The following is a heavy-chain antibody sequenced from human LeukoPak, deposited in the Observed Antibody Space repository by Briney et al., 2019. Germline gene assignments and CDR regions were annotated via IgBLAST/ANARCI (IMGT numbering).Heavy chain of an antibody. Sequence: SETLSLTCTVSGGSISSYYWSWIRQPPGKGLEWIGYIYYGGSTNYNPSLKSRVTISVDTSKNQFSLKLSSVTAADTAVYYCARAGTLEWLSDAEYYFDYWGQGTLVTVSS. J-gene: IGHJ4*02. CDR3: ARAGTLEWLSDAEYYFDY. CDR2: IYYGGST. CDR1: GGSISSYY. D-gene: IGHD3-3*01. V-gene: IGHV4-59*01.